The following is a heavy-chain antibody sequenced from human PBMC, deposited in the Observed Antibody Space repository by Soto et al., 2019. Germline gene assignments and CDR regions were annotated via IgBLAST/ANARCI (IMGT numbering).Heavy chain of an antibody. CDR3: ARSQGSSTSLEIYYYYYSGMDV. Sequence: QVQLVQSGAEVKKPGASVKVSCKASGGTFSNYAISWVRQAPGQGLEWMGGIIPISGTANYAQKFQGRVTSTAGDSTSTAYMELSSLRSEDTAVYYCARSQGSSTSLEIYYYYYSGMDVWGQGTTVTVSS. CDR1: GGTFSNYA. J-gene: IGHJ6*02. V-gene: IGHV1-69*01. CDR2: IIPISGTA. D-gene: IGHD2-2*01.